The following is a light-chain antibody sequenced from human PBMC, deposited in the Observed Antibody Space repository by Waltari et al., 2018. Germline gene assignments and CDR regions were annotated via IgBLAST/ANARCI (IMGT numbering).Light chain of an antibody. Sequence: EILLTQPPGTLSLSHGEGATLSCRASQGVGRSLAWYQQKPGQPPRLLIFGTSNRATGIPDRFSGGVSGTDFSLTITRLEPEDVAVYYCQHYVSLPVTFGQGTKVEIK. CDR1: QGVGRS. CDR3: QHYVSLPVT. J-gene: IGKJ1*01. V-gene: IGKV3-20*01. CDR2: GTS.